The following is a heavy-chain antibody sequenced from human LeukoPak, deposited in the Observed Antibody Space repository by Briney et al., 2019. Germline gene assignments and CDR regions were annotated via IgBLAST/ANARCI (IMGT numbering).Heavy chain of an antibody. CDR1: RFTFSSYA. J-gene: IGHJ4*02. Sequence: GGSLRLSCAASRFTFSSYAMSWVRQAPGKGLEWISAISGSGGSTYSADSVKGRFTISRDNSKNTLYLQMNSLGAEDTALYYCAKDSGSYRYYFDYWGQGTLVTVSS. V-gene: IGHV3-23*01. D-gene: IGHD3-10*01. CDR2: ISGSGGST. CDR3: AKDSGSYRYYFDY.